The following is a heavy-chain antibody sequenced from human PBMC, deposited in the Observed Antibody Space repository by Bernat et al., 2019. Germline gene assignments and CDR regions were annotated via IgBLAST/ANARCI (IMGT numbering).Heavy chain of an antibody. Sequence: QVQLVESGGGVVQPGRSLRLSCAASGYIFGNHGMHWVRQAPGKGLEWGAIIWYDASKEYYADFVKGRFTISRDNSKNTLNLQMDSLRAEDTSVYYCARVRSWSTPYHNYYVDLWGKGTTVTVSS. CDR3: ARVRSWSTPYHNYYVDL. D-gene: IGHD2-15*01. CDR1: GYIFGNHG. CDR2: IWYDASKE. V-gene: IGHV3-33*01. J-gene: IGHJ6*03.